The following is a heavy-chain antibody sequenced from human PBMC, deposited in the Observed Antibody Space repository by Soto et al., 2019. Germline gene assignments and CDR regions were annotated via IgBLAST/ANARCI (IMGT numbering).Heavy chain of an antibody. CDR3: ARLVRGSSWYKDYYYYGMDV. CDR2: IFYRGST. D-gene: IGHD6-13*01. V-gene: IGHV4-39*07. CDR1: GGSISSNTFY. J-gene: IGHJ6*02. Sequence: SETLSLTCTVSGGSISSNTFYWGWIRQPPGKGLEWIGNIFYRGSTYYNPSLKSRVTISVDASNNQFSLKLSSVTAADTAVYYCARLVRGSSWYKDYYYYGMDVWGQGTTVT.